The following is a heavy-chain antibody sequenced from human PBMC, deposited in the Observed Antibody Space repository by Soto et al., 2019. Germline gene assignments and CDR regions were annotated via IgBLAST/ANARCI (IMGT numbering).Heavy chain of an antibody. J-gene: IGHJ6*02. CDR2: IYYSGST. V-gene: IGHV4-31*03. CDR1: GGSISSGGYY. Sequence: SETLSLTCTVSGGSISSGGYYWSWIRQHPGKGLEWIGYIYYSGSTYYNPSLKSRVTISVDTSKNQFSLKLSSVTAADTAVYYCARDLPGIYGMDVWGQGTTVTVSS. CDR3: ARDLPGIYGMDV.